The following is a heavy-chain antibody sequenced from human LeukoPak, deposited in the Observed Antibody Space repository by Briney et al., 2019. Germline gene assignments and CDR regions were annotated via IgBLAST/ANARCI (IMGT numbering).Heavy chain of an antibody. CDR1: GGSISSGSYY. D-gene: IGHD6-19*01. CDR3: ARAVQDGSNGWDY. Sequence: PSETLSLTCTVSGGSISSGSYYWSWIRQPAGKGLEWIGRIYTSGSTNYNPSLKSRVIISVDKSKNQFSLKLNSVTAADTAVYYCARAVQDGSNGWDYWGQGTLVTVSS. V-gene: IGHV4-61*02. J-gene: IGHJ4*02. CDR2: IYTSGST.